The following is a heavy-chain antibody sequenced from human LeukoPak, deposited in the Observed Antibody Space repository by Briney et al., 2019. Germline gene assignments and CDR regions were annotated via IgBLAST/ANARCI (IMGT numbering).Heavy chain of an antibody. CDR2: INHSGST. J-gene: IGHJ4*02. V-gene: IGHV4-34*01. CDR3: ALLVPAAIIFDY. Sequence: SETLSLTCAVYGESFTGYFWSWIRQPPGKGLEWIGEINHSGSTNYNPSLKSRSTISVDTSKNRFSLKLSSVTAADTAVYYCALLVPAAIIFDYWGQGTLVTVSS. CDR1: GESFTGYF. D-gene: IGHD2-2*02.